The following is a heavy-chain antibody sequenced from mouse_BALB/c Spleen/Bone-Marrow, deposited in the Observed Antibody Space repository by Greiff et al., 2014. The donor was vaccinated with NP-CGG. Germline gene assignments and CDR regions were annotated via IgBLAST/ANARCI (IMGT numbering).Heavy chain of an antibody. V-gene: IGHV1-5*01. Sequence: SGTVLARPGAAVKMSCKASGYTFSNYWMHWVKQRPGQGLEWIGTIYPGNSDTTYNQKFKGKAKLTAVTSTSTAYMKLSSLTNEDSAVYYCTTLARSDFDYWGQGTSLTVSS. CDR1: GYTFSNYW. D-gene: IGHD3-1*01. CDR3: TTLARSDFDY. CDR2: IYPGNSDT. J-gene: IGHJ2*02.